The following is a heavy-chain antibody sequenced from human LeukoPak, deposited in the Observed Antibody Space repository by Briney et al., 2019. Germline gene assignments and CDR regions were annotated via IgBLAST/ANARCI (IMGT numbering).Heavy chain of an antibody. CDR3: ARIDSSSWYGDLAY. D-gene: IGHD6-13*01. CDR1: GFTFSSYS. J-gene: IGHJ4*02. V-gene: IGHV3-48*02. Sequence: PGGSLRLSCAASGFTFSSYSMNWVRQAPGKGLEWVSYISSSSSTIYYADSVKGRFTISRDNAKNSLYLQTNSLRDEDTAVYYCARIDSSSWYGDLAYWGQGTLVTVSS. CDR2: ISSSSSTI.